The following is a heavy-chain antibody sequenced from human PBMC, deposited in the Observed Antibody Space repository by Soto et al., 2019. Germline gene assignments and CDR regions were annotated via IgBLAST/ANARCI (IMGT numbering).Heavy chain of an antibody. D-gene: IGHD3-10*01. CDR1: GFTFDDYA. CDR3: AKVSVRLLWFGENWFDP. V-gene: IGHV3-9*01. J-gene: IGHJ5*02. Sequence: EVQLVESGGGLVQPGRSLRLSCAASGFTFDDYAMHWVRQAPGKGLEWVSGISWNSGSIGYADSVKGRFTISRDNAKNSLYLQMNSLRAEDTALYYCAKVSVRLLWFGENWFDPWGQGTLVTVSS. CDR2: ISWNSGSI.